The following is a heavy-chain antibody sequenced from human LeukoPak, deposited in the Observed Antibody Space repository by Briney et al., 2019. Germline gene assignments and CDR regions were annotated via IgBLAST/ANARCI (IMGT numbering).Heavy chain of an antibody. CDR1: GFTFSSYS. J-gene: IGHJ5*02. Sequence: GGSLRLSCAASGFTFSSYSMNWVRQAPGKGLEWVSSISSSSSYIYYADSVKGRFTISRDNAKNSLYLQMNSLRAEDTAVYYCAKPPAPYCSSTSCRSRDWFDPWGQGTLVTVSS. CDR2: ISSSSSYI. V-gene: IGHV3-21*01. CDR3: AKPPAPYCSSTSCRSRDWFDP. D-gene: IGHD2-2*01.